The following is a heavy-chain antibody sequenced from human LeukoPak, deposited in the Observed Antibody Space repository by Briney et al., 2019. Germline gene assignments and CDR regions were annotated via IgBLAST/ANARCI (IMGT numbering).Heavy chain of an antibody. CDR2: INHSGST. Sequence: PSETLSLTCTVSGGSISSSSYYWSWIRQPPGKGLEWIGEINHSGSTNYNPSLKSRVTISVDTSKNQFSLKLSSVTAADTAVYYCARGRLYSYGEIRYFDWSYPSSYYFDYWGQGTLVTVSS. V-gene: IGHV4-39*07. CDR3: ARGRLYSYGEIRYFDWSYPSSYYFDY. CDR1: GGSISSSSYY. D-gene: IGHD3-9*01. J-gene: IGHJ4*02.